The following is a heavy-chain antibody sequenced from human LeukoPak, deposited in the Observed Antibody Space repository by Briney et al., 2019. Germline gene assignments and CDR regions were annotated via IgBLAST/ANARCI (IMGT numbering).Heavy chain of an antibody. V-gene: IGHV3-48*04. Sequence: GGSLRLSCAASGFTFSSYSMNWVRQAPGKGLEWVSYISSSSSTIYYADSVKGRFTISRDNAKNSLYLQMNSLRAEDTAVYYCARDRVNYYDSSGYYMGYWGQGTLVTVSS. CDR1: GFTFSSYS. J-gene: IGHJ4*02. CDR3: ARDRVNYYDSSGYYMGY. D-gene: IGHD3-22*01. CDR2: ISSSSSTI.